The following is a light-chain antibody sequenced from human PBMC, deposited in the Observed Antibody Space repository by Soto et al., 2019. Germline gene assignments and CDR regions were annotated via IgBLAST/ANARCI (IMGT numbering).Light chain of an antibody. CDR1: SSDVGGYNY. J-gene: IGLJ3*02. CDR2: EVS. CDR3: SSYTSDRTGL. V-gene: IGLV2-14*01. Sequence: QSALTQPASVSGSPGQSITISCTGTSSDVGGYNYVSWYQQHPGKAPKLMIYEVSNRPSGVSDRFSGSKSGNTASLTITGLQAEDEADYYCSSYTSDRTGLFGGGTQLTVL.